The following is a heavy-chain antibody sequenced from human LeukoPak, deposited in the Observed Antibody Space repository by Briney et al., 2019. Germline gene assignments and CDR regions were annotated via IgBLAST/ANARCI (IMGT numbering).Heavy chain of an antibody. D-gene: IGHD3-16*01. CDR1: GFTVSDAW. CDR2: IKSQTDGGTT. V-gene: IGHV3-15*01. CDR3: TSHWGR. Sequence: GGSLRLSCAASGFTVSDAWMSWVRQAPGKGLEWVGRIKSQTDGGTTDYGAPVKGRFTISRDDSKNTLYLQMNSLKTEDTAVYFCTSHWGRWGQGALVTVSS. J-gene: IGHJ4*02.